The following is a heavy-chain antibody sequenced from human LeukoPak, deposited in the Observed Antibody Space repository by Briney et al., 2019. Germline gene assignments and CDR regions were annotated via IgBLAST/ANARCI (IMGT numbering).Heavy chain of an antibody. V-gene: IGHV4-34*01. Sequence: SETLSLTCAVYGGSFSGYYWSWIRQPPGKGLEWIGEINHSGSTNYNPSLKSRATISVGTSKNQFSLKLSSVTAADTAVYYCASIVVPGNWFDPWGQGTLVTVSS. J-gene: IGHJ5*02. CDR3: ASIVVPGNWFDP. CDR2: INHSGST. CDR1: GGSFSGYY. D-gene: IGHD2-2*01.